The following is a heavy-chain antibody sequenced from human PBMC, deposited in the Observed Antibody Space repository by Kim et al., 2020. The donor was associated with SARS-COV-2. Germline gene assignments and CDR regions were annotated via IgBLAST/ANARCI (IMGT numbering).Heavy chain of an antibody. Sequence: SETLSLTCAVYGGSFSGYYWSWIRQPPGKGLEWIGEINHSGSTNYNPSLKSRVTISVDTSKNQFSLKLSSVTAADTAVYYCARAGRQWLVRPLFYYFDCWGQGTLVTVSS. CDR3: ARAGRQWLVRPLFYYFDC. J-gene: IGHJ4*02. V-gene: IGHV4-34*01. CDR1: GGSFSGYY. D-gene: IGHD6-19*01. CDR2: INHSGST.